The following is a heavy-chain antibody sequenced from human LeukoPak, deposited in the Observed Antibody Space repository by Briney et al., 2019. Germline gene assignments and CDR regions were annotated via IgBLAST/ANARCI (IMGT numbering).Heavy chain of an antibody. V-gene: IGHV3-11*01. CDR2: ISSSGSTI. Sequence: GGSLRLSCAASGFTFSDYYMSWIRQAPGKGLEWVSYISSSGSTIYYADSVKGRFTISRDNAKNSLYLQMNSLRAEDTAVYYCARDLSYCDILTGYPNLDYWGQGTLVTVSS. D-gene: IGHD3-9*01. J-gene: IGHJ4*02. CDR1: GFTFSDYY. CDR3: ARDLSYCDILTGYPNLDY.